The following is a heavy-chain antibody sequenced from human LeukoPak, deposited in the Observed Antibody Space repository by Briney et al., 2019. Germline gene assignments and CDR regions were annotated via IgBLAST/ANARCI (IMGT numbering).Heavy chain of an antibody. V-gene: IGHV1-69*05. CDR1: GGTFSSYA. Sequence: SVKVSCKASGGTFSSYAISWVLQAPGQGLEWMGRIIPIFGTANYAQKFQGRVTITTDESTSTAYMELSSLRSEDTAVYYCARYRLVAAAPLDYWGQGTLVTVSS. CDR3: ARYRLVAAAPLDY. CDR2: IIPIFGTA. D-gene: IGHD6-13*01. J-gene: IGHJ4*02.